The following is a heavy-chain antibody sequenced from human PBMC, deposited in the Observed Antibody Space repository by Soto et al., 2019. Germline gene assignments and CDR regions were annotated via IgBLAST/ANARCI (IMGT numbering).Heavy chain of an antibody. V-gene: IGHV3-33*01. D-gene: IGHD4-4*01. CDR3: ARLGRSVTHERVVHYYYYYMDV. Sequence: GGSLRLSCAASGFTFSSYGMHWVRQAPGKGLEWVAVIWYDGSNKYYADSVKGRFTISRDNSKNTLYLQMNSLRAEDTAVYYCARLGRSVTHERVVHYYYYYMDVWGKGTTVTVSS. J-gene: IGHJ6*03. CDR2: IWYDGSNK. CDR1: GFTFSSYG.